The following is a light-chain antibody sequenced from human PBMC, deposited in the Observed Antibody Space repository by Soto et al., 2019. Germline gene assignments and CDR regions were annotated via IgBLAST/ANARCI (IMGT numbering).Light chain of an antibody. J-gene: IGLJ3*02. CDR1: SGHRRNI. CDR2: LEGSGSY. Sequence: QPVLTQSSSASASLGSSVRLTCTLSSGHRRNIIAWHQQQPGKAPPFLKKLEGSGSYIKGSGVPDRFSGSSSGTDRSLTISSLQSEGEPDYCCETWDSNTSVLGGGTKLTVL. CDR3: ETWDSNTSV. V-gene: IGLV4-60*03.